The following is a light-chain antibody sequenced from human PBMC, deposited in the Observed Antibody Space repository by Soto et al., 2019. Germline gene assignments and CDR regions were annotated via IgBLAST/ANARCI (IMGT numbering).Light chain of an antibody. CDR1: QFVSTR. CDR2: DAY. V-gene: IGKV3-15*01. Sequence: EIVVTQSPATLSASPGERVTLTCRASQFVSTRLAWYQQRPGQVPRLLIYDAYTRALGISARFSGSGSGKEFTLTIRSLQSEEFALYYCQEYCQWPQGMVGTGTKADI. J-gene: IGKJ1*01. CDR3: QEYCQWPQGM.